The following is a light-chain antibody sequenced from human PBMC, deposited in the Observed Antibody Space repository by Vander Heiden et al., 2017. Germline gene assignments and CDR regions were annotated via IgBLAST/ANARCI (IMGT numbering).Light chain of an antibody. CDR1: QSVSSY. J-gene: IGKJ4*01. CDR3: HQRSNWHLT. V-gene: IGKV3-11*01. Sequence: EIVLTQSPATLSLSPGERATLSCRASQSVSSYLAWYQQKPGQAPRLLIYDASNRATGIPARLRGSASGTDFTLSIISIEPEDIAVYYCHQRSNWHLTFGGGTKVEIK. CDR2: DAS.